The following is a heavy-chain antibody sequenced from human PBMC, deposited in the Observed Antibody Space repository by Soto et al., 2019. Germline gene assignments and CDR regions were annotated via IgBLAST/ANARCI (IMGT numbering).Heavy chain of an antibody. CDR2: IYYSGST. J-gene: IGHJ4*02. D-gene: IGHD3-3*01. V-gene: IGHV4-59*01. CDR1: GGSISSYY. CDR3: ARGGTYYDFWSGYIPHDY. Sequence: SETLSLTCTVSGGSISSYYWSWIRQPPGKGLEWIGYIYYSGSTNYNPSLKSRVTISVDTSKNQFSLKLSSVTAADTAVYYCARGGTYYDFWSGYIPHDYWGQGTLVTVSS.